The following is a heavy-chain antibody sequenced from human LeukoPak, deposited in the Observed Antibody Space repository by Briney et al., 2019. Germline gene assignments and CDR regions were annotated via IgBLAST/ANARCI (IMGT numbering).Heavy chain of an antibody. CDR1: GFTFSSYA. CDR3: ARDDPKYYYYYGMDV. J-gene: IGHJ6*02. CDR2: ISGSGGST. Sequence: PGGSLRLSCAASGFTFSSYAMSWVRQAPGKGLEWVSAISGSGGSTCYADSVKGRFTISRDNSKNTLYLQMNSLRAEDTAVYYCARDDPKYYYYYGMDVWGQGTTVTVSS. V-gene: IGHV3-23*01.